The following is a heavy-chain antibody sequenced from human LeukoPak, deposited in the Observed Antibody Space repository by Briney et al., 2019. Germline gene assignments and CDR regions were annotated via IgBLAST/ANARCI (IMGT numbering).Heavy chain of an antibody. CDR2: IIPIFGTA. CDR1: GGTFSSYA. CDR3: ARVPYYYDSSGYLYYYYGMDV. D-gene: IGHD3-22*01. V-gene: IGHV1-69*13. J-gene: IGHJ6*02. Sequence: SVKVSCKTSGGTFSSYAISWVRQAPGQGLEWMGGIIPIFGTANYAQKFQGRVTITADESTSTAYMELSSLRSEDTAVYYCARVPYYYDSSGYLYYYYGMDVWGQGTTVTVSS.